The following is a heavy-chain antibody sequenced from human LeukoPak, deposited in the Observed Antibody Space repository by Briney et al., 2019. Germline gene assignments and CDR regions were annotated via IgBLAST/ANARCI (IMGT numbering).Heavy chain of an antibody. CDR2: ISGSGGST. CDR1: GFTFSSYA. V-gene: IGHV3-23*01. CDR3: AKESDGWNFDL. J-gene: IGHJ2*01. D-gene: IGHD5-24*01. Sequence: GGSLRLSCTAAGFTFSSYAMSWVRQAPGKGLEWVSGISGSGGSTDYADSVKGRFTISRDNSKNTLSLQVNSLRAEDTAIYYCAKESDGWNFDLWGRGALVTLSS.